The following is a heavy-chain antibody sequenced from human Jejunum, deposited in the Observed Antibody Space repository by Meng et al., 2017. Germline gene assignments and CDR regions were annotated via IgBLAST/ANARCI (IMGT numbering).Heavy chain of an antibody. D-gene: IGHD6-6*01. CDR1: GVSFSGYY. J-gene: IGHJ4*02. V-gene: IGHV4-34*01. Sequence: QVQVQPWVAVRLKPSETLSLTCTVYGVSFSGYYWSWIRQPPRQGLEWIGEINHSGSTSYNPSLKSRVTMSLDTSKNQFSLELSSVTAADTAVYYCARGSIADRLSDWGQGTLVTVSS. CDR2: INHSGST. CDR3: ARGSIADRLSD.